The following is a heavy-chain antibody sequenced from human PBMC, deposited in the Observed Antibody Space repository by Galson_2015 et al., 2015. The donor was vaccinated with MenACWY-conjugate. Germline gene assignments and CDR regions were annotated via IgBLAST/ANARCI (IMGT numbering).Heavy chain of an antibody. Sequence: SLRLSCAASGFIFNTYWMHWVRQAPGKGLVWVSRINPGGSSTTYADSVKDRFTISRDNAKNTLYLQMNSLRPEDTAVFYCAKTRGASSYFDYWGQGTLVTVSS. CDR2: INPGGSST. J-gene: IGHJ4*02. D-gene: IGHD1-26*01. V-gene: IGHV3-74*01. CDR1: GFIFNTYW. CDR3: AKTRGASSYFDY.